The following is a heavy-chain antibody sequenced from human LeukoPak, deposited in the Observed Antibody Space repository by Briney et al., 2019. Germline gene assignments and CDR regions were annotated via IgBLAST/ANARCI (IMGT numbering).Heavy chain of an antibody. D-gene: IGHD6-19*01. CDR1: GGSISSYY. J-gene: IGHJ4*02. CDR2: IYYSGST. V-gene: IGHV4-59*01. CDR3: AAGYSSGWYDPIDY. Sequence: SETLSLTCTVSGGSISSYYWNWIRQPPGKGLEWIGYIYYSGSTNYNPSLKSRVTISVDTSKNQFSLKLSSVTAADTAVYYCAAGYSSGWYDPIDYWGQGTLVTVSS.